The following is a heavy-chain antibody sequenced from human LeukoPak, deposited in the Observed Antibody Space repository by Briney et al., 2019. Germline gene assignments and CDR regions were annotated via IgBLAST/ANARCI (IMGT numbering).Heavy chain of an antibody. CDR3: ARESGYVLPADY. J-gene: IGHJ4*02. Sequence: ASVKVSCKTSGYTFTSHGISWVRQAPGQGLEGMGWISAYNGNTNYAPKLQGRVTMTTDTSTSTAYMELRSLRSDDTAVYYCARESGYVLPADYWGQGTLVTVSS. CDR2: ISAYNGNT. D-gene: IGHD5-12*01. V-gene: IGHV1-18*01. CDR1: GYTFTSHG.